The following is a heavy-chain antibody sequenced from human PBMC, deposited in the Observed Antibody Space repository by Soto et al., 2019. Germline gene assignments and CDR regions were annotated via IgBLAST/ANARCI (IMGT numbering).Heavy chain of an antibody. CDR2: IYYSGST. Sequence: SETLSLTCTVSGGSISSYYWSWIRQPPGKGLEWIGYIYYSGSTNYNPSLKSRVTISVDTSKNQFSLKLSSVTAEDTAVYYCASPRLSSDGTTPIDYWGQGTLVTVSS. J-gene: IGHJ4*02. D-gene: IGHD1-1*01. CDR1: GGSISSYY. CDR3: ASPRLSSDGTTPIDY. V-gene: IGHV4-59*01.